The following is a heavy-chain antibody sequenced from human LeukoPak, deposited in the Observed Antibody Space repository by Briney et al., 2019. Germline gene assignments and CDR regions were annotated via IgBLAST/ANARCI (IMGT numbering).Heavy chain of an antibody. CDR1: GFTFSSYW. V-gene: IGHV3-7*01. CDR3: TRGGGPLDY. CDR2: IEHDGTTK. J-gene: IGHJ4*02. Sequence: GGSLRLSCTVSGFTFSSYWMSWVRQAPGKGLERVANIEHDGTTKFYLDSVKGRFTISRDNAKNSLFLQMNSLRGEDTAIYFCTRGGGPLDYWGQGTQVTVSS. D-gene: IGHD3-16*01.